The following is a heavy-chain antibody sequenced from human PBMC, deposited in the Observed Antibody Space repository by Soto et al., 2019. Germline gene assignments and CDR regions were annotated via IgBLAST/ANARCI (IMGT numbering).Heavy chain of an antibody. CDR2: IVVNSGNT. CDR3: AADWHYGSGSYYAYYYGMDV. CDR1: GFTFTSSA. J-gene: IGHJ6*02. V-gene: IGHV1-58*02. D-gene: IGHD3-10*01. Sequence: QMQLVQSGPEVKKPGTSVKVSCKASGFTFTSSAMQRVRQARGQRLEWIGWIVVNSGNTNYAQKFQERVTITRDMSTSTAYMELRSLRSEDTAVYYCAADWHYGSGSYYAYYYGMDVWGQGTTVTVSS.